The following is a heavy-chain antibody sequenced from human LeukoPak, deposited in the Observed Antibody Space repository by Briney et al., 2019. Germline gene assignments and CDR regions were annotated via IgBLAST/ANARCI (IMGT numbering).Heavy chain of an antibody. CDR1: GFTFYSYA. Sequence: GGSLRLSCAAPGFTFYSYAMPWVRQAPGKGLECGEAISHDGDSTYCANSVKGRFPISRDSPKNTPYLQMGGWRARAMPVYYFGSGDGYWGQGTLVTVSS. J-gene: IGHJ4*02. D-gene: IGHD1-26*01. V-gene: IGHV3-64*01. CDR3: GSGDGY. CDR2: ISHDGDST.